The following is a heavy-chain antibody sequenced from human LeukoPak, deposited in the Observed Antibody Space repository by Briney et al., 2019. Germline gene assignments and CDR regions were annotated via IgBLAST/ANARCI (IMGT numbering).Heavy chain of an antibody. V-gene: IGHV1-8*03. CDR1: GYTFTSYD. Sequence: ASVKVSCKASGYTFTSYDINWVRQVAGQGLEWMGWVNPDTGNTAYAQKFQGRVTITRNISINTVYMELRSLTSEDTAMYYCAREGDPWGQGTLVTVSS. CDR3: AREGDP. J-gene: IGHJ5*02. CDR2: VNPDTGNT.